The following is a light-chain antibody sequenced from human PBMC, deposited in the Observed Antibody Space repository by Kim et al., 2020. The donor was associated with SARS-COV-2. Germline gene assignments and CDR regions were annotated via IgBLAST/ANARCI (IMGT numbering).Light chain of an antibody. Sequence: SFSPGERATLSCRASQSVSSYLAWYQQKPGQAPRLLNYDASNRATGIPARFSGSGSGTDFTLTISSLEPEDFAVYYCQPRSNWPLTFGGGTKVEI. CDR1: QSVSSY. V-gene: IGKV3-11*01. CDR2: DAS. J-gene: IGKJ4*01. CDR3: QPRSNWPLT.